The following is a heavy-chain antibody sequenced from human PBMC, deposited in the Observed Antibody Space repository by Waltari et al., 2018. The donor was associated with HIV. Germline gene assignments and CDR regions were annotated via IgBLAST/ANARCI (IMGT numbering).Heavy chain of an antibody. CDR2: VNPRSGNT. Sequence: QVHLVQSGPEVKKPGATVKVSCKTSGYSLIDNDINWLRPTAGKGLEGLGWVNPRSGNTGYSETFRARITLTRDISIDTAYMELRSLNFDDTATYYCARGILAEYGHTWFEPWGQGTQVTVSS. CDR1: GYSLIDND. CDR3: ARGILAEYGHTWFEP. J-gene: IGHJ5*02. D-gene: IGHD6-6*01. V-gene: IGHV1-8*01.